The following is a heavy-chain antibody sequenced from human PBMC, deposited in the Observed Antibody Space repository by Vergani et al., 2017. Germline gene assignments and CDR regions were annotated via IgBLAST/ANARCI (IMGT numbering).Heavy chain of an antibody. Sequence: EVQLVESGGGSVQSGGSLRLSCVASGFSFNTYWMHWVRQVPGKGLMWVARIDEYGNRATYGDFETGRFTISRDNAKNTLYLQMNSLSAGDTAVYYCAKANPRNSGDDYLYYYHAMDVWGQGTTVTVSS. V-gene: IGHV3-74*03. D-gene: IGHD5-12*01. J-gene: IGHJ6*02. CDR2: IDEYGNRA. CDR3: AKANPRNSGDDYLYYYHAMDV. CDR1: GFSFNTYW.